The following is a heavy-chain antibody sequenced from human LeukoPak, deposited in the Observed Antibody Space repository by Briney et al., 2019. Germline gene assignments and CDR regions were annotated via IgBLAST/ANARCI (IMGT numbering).Heavy chain of an antibody. Sequence: SETLSLTCTVSGYSISSTYYWGWIRQPPGKGLEWVGSVFHSGNTYYNPSLKSRLTISADTSKNQFSLTLTSVTAADTAVYYCAKSNGYGLVDIWGQGTMVTVSS. CDR1: GYSISSTYY. V-gene: IGHV4-38-2*02. D-gene: IGHD3-10*01. J-gene: IGHJ3*02. CDR3: AKSNGYGLVDI. CDR2: VFHSGNT.